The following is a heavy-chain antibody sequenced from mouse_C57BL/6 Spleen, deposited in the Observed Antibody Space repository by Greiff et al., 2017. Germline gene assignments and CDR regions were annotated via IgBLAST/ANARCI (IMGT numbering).Heavy chain of an antibody. D-gene: IGHD1-1*01. V-gene: IGHV5-4*01. CDR3: AREVLRAFDY. Sequence: EVNLVESGGGLVKPGGSLKLSCAASGFTFSSYAMSWVRQTPEKRLEWVATISDGGSYTYYPDNVKGRFTISRDNAKNNLYLQMSHLKSEDTAMYYCAREVLRAFDYWGQGTTLTVSS. J-gene: IGHJ2*01. CDR1: GFTFSSYA. CDR2: ISDGGSYT.